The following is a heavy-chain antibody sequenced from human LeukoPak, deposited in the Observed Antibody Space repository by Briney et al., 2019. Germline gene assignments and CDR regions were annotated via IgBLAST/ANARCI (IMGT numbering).Heavy chain of an antibody. D-gene: IGHD3-10*01. V-gene: IGHV4-38-2*02. CDR2: IYHSGST. CDR1: GGSISSYY. CDR3: ARDLRVTMVRGVIISLDY. J-gene: IGHJ4*02. Sequence: SETLSLTCTVSGGSISSYYWGWIRQPPGKGLEWIGSIYHSGSTYYNPSLKSRVTISVDTSKNQFSLKLSSVTAADTAVYYCARDLRVTMVRGVIISLDYWGQGTLVTVSS.